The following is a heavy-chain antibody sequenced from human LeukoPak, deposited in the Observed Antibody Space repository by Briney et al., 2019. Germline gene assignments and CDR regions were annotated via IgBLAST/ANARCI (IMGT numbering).Heavy chain of an antibody. D-gene: IGHD2-15*01. CDR1: GFTFNKYA. V-gene: IGHV3-23*01. J-gene: IGHJ4*02. Sequence: PGGSLRLSCAASGFTFNKYAMSWVRQAPGKGLEWVSAISGSGDSTYYADSVRGRFAISRDNSKNTLYLQMNSLRAEDTALYYCAQGLYSWAGFDYWGQGTLVTVSS. CDR2: ISGSGDST. CDR3: AQGLYSWAGFDY.